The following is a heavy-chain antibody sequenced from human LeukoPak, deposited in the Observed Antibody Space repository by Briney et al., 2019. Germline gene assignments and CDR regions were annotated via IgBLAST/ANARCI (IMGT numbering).Heavy chain of an antibody. D-gene: IGHD3-3*01. CDR1: GFTFDDYA. CDR3: AREFVLRFFEGYMDV. J-gene: IGHJ6*03. V-gene: IGHV3-9*01. Sequence: GGSLRLSCTASGFTFDDYAMHWVRQAPGKGLEWVSGISWNSANMVYADSVKGRFTISRDNAKNSLYLQMNSLRTEDTAVYYCAREFVLRFFEGYMDVWGKGTTVTVSS. CDR2: ISWNSANM.